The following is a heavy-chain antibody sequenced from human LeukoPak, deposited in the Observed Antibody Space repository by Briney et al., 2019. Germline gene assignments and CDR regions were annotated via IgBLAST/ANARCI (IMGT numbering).Heavy chain of an antibody. CDR1: GGSISTYS. D-gene: IGHD5-18*01. CDR2: MYYSGTT. V-gene: IGHV4-59*13. Sequence: SETLSLTCSVSGGSISTYSWSWLRLPPGKGLEWVGHMYYSGTTKYNPSLKSRVTISVDTSKNQFSLRLSSVAAADTAGYFCARAGSIYGWFDYWGQGTLVTVSS. J-gene: IGHJ4*02. CDR3: ARAGSIYGWFDY.